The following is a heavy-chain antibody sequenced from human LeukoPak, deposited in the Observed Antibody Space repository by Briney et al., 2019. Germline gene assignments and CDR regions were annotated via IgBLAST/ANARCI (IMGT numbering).Heavy chain of an antibody. Sequence: GGSLRLSCAASGFNFSSYSMNWVRQAPGKGLEWISYISSSSSTIYYADSVKGRFTISRDNAKNSLYLQMNSLKVEDTALYYCARGLFLSGYLDAFDIWGQGTVVTVSS. D-gene: IGHD3-22*01. CDR1: GFNFSSYS. CDR3: ARGLFLSGYLDAFDI. CDR2: ISSSSSTI. J-gene: IGHJ3*02. V-gene: IGHV3-48*01.